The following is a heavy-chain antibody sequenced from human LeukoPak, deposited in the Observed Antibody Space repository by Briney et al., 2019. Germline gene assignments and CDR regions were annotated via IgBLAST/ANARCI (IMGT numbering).Heavy chain of an antibody. J-gene: IGHJ4*02. V-gene: IGHV4-4*07. CDR2: IYTSGST. D-gene: IGHD3-10*01. CDR1: GGSISSYY. CDR3: ARQQLWFGDLLALGY. Sequence: ASETLSLTCTVSGGSISSYYWSWIRQPAGKGLEWIGRIYTSGSTKYNPSLKSRVTISVDTSKNRFSLKLSSVTAADTAVYYCARQQLWFGDLLALGYWGQGTLVTVSS.